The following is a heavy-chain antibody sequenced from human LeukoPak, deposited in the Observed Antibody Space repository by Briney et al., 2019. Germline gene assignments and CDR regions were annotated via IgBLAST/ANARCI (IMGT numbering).Heavy chain of an antibody. D-gene: IGHD2-15*01. Sequence: TGGSLRLSCAASGFTFSSCSMKWVRQAPGKGREWVSYISSSSSTIYYTDSVKGRFTISRDNAKNSLYLQMNSLRAEHTAVYYSARDGGCSGGSCYGWFDPWGQGTLVTVSS. CDR3: ARDGGCSGGSCYGWFDP. V-gene: IGHV3-48*01. CDR1: GFTFSSCS. J-gene: IGHJ5*02. CDR2: ISSSSSTI.